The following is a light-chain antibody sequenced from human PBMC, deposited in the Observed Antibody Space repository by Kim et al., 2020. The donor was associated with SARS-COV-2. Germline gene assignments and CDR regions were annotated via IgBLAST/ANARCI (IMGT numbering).Light chain of an antibody. CDR2: AAS. Sequence: DIRMTQSPSSLSASVGDTVTISCRASQTISTYLNWYQQKPGKAPKLLIYAASRLQSGVPSRFSGSGSGADFTLTISSLQPEDFATYFCQQSFFVQWTFGQGTKGVIK. CDR1: QTISTY. J-gene: IGKJ1*01. CDR3: QQSFFVQWT. V-gene: IGKV1-39*01.